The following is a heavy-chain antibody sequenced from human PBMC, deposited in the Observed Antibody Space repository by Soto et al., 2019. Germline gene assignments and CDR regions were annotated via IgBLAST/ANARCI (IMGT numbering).Heavy chain of an antibody. CDR2: MSSSSDYI. CDR1: ELQFRPHS. Sequence: RGLVISCQVSELQFRPHSLSWVRPTPGEGLEWVSSMSSSSDYIYYTDSVKGRFIISRDDSKNALYLQMNSLRSEDTAVYYCARWALEGPTRGWAYYFDYWGHGTLVNVPQ. J-gene: IGHJ4*01. D-gene: IGHD1-26*01. V-gene: IGHV3-21*03. CDR3: ARWALEGPTRGWAYYFDY.